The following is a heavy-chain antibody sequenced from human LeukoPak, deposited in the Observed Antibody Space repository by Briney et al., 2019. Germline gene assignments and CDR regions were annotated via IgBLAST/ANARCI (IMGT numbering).Heavy chain of an antibody. V-gene: IGHV4-34*01. CDR1: GGSFSGYY. Sequence: SETLSLTCAVYGGSFSGYYWSWIRQPPGKGLEWIGEINHSGSTNYNPSLKSRVTISVDTSKNQFSLKLSSVTAADTAVYYCARGYWDYDSSGYYAPSRRYYYYYGMDVWGQGTTVTVSS. D-gene: IGHD3-22*01. CDR2: INHSGST. CDR3: ARGYWDYDSSGYYAPSRRYYYYYGMDV. J-gene: IGHJ6*02.